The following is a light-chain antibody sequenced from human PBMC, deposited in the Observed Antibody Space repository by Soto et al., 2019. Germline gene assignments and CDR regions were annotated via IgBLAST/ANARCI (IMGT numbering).Light chain of an antibody. Sequence: DIQMTQSPSSLSASVGDGVTITCRASQSISNYLNWYQHKAGKAPKVLIYAASSLQRGVPSRFSGSGSGTDFTLIISSLQPEDFATYYCQQSYSPLWTFGQGTKVDIK. CDR1: QSISNY. V-gene: IGKV1-39*01. J-gene: IGKJ1*01. CDR3: QQSYSPLWT. CDR2: AAS.